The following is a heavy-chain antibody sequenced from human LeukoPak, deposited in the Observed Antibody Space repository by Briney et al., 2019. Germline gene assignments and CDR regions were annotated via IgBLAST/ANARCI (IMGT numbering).Heavy chain of an antibody. Sequence: ASVKVSCKVSGYTLTELSMHWVRQAPGKGLEWMGGFDPEDGETIYAQKFQGRVTMTEDTSTDTAYMELSSLRSEDTAVYYCATVDIVATILFEYYFDYWGQGTLVTVSS. D-gene: IGHD5-12*01. V-gene: IGHV1-24*01. CDR3: ATVDIVATILFEYYFDY. J-gene: IGHJ4*02. CDR1: GYTLTELS. CDR2: FDPEDGET.